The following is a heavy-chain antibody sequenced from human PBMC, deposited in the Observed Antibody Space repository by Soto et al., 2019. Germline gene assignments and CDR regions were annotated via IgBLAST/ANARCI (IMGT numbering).Heavy chain of an antibody. CDR2: ISNDDSNK. J-gene: IGHJ4*02. Sequence: QVQLVESGGGVVQPGRSLRLSCAASGFTFSSCSMHWVRHAPGKGLEWVALISNDDSNKFYADSVKGRFTISRDNSKNTLYLQMSSLRAEDTAVYYCAGGSPWEQQLQGPFDYWGQGTLVTVSS. D-gene: IGHD6-13*01. CDR1: GFTFSSCS. CDR3: AGGSPWEQQLQGPFDY. V-gene: IGHV3-30-3*01.